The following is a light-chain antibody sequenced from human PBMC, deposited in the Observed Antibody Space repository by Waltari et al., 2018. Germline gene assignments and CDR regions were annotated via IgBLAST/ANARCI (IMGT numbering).Light chain of an antibody. CDR1: QSISTY. V-gene: IGKV3-11*01. Sequence: EIVLTQSPDTLSLSPGERATLSRRASQSISTYLAWYQQGPGQAPRLPVDDASTRATGIPASFSGSGSGTDFTLTIRSLEPEDFAVYYCQRRSNWWTFGQGTKVEIK. J-gene: IGKJ1*01. CDR3: QRRSNWWT. CDR2: DAS.